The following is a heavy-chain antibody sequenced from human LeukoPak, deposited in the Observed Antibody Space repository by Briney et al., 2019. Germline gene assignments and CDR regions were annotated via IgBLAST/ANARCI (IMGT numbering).Heavy chain of an antibody. V-gene: IGHV3-20*01. CDR2: INWNGGST. Sequence: GGSLRLSCAASGFTVSSTYMSWVRQAPGKGLEWVSGINWNGGSTGYADSVKGRFTISRDNAKNSLYLQMNSLRAEDTALYHCARGYCSSTSCLNWFDPWGQGTLVTVSS. CDR1: GFTVSSTY. CDR3: ARGYCSSTSCLNWFDP. D-gene: IGHD2-2*01. J-gene: IGHJ5*02.